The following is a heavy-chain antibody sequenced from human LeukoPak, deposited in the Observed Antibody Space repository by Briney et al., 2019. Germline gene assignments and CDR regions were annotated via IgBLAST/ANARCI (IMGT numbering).Heavy chain of an antibody. Sequence: SETLSLTCTVSGHSISSGYYWGWIRQPPGKGLEWIGSIYHSGSTYYNPSLKSRVTISVDTSKNQFSLKLSSVTAADTAVYYCASPSMVATYPLFRFDYWGQGTLVTVSS. CDR1: GHSISSGYY. CDR2: IYHSGST. V-gene: IGHV4-38-2*02. D-gene: IGHD5-12*01. J-gene: IGHJ4*02. CDR3: ASPSMVATYPLFRFDY.